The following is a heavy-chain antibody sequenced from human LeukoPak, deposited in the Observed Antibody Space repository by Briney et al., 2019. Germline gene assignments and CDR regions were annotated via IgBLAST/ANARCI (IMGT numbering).Heavy chain of an antibody. CDR3: ARGPITMVRGVIPYYFDY. CDR2: IYYSGST. Sequence: PSETLSLTCSVSGGSIRSSSYYWGWIRQPPGKGLEWIGYIYYSGSTNYNPSLKSRVTISVDTSKNQFSLKLSSVTAADTAVYYCARGPITMVRGVIPYYFDYWGQGTLVTVSS. D-gene: IGHD3-10*01. J-gene: IGHJ4*02. V-gene: IGHV4-61*05. CDR1: GGSIRSSSYY.